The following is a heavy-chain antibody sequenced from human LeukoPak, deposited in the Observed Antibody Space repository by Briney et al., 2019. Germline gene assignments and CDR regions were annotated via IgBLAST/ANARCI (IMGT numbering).Heavy chain of an antibody. V-gene: IGHV3-74*01. D-gene: IGHD3-16*01. Sequence: PGGSLRLSCAASGFTFSSYWVHWVRQAPGKGLVWVSRINTDGSSTNYADSVKGRFTISRDNAKNTLYLQMNNLRAEDTAVYYCTRGPIGGDDYWGQGTLVTVSS. J-gene: IGHJ4*02. CDR1: GFTFSSYW. CDR3: TRGPIGGDDY. CDR2: INTDGSST.